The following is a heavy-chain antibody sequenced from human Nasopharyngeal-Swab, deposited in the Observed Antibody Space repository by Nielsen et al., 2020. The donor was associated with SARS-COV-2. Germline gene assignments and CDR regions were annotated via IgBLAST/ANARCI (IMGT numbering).Heavy chain of an antibody. J-gene: IGHJ3*01. V-gene: IGHV3-7*01. D-gene: IGHD1-1*01. CDR1: GFKFSSSW. CDR3: ASPGKQQLFQDYAFDF. CDR2: INDDGSEQ. Sequence: GGSLRLSCAAASGFKFSSSWMTWVRQAPGKAPEWVANINDDGSEQYYVASLRGRFTISRDNARNSLYLQMNSLRAEDTAVYYCASPGKQQLFQDYAFDFWGPGTLVTVSS.